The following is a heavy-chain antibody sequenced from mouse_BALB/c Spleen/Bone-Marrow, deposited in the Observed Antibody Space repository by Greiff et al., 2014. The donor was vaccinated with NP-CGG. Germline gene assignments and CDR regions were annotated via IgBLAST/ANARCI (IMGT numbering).Heavy chain of an antibody. CDR2: ISSGSSII. CDR1: GFTFSYFG. J-gene: IGHJ2*01. Sequence: DVQLVESGGGLVQPGGSRKLSCAASGFTFSYFGMHWVRQAPERGLEWVAYISSGSSIIYYADTVKGRFTISRDNPKNTLFLQMTSLRSEDTAMYYCARERTGFDYWGQGTTLTVSS. D-gene: IGHD4-1*01. CDR3: ARERTGFDY. V-gene: IGHV5-17*02.